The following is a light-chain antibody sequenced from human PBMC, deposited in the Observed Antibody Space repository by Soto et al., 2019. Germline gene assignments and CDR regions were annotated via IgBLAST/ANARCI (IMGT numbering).Light chain of an antibody. CDR3: QQYGSSPLT. CDR2: GAS. Sequence: ESVLTQSPGTLSLSPGERATLSCRASQSVSSSYLAWYQQKPGQAPRLLIYGASSMATRIPDRFSGSGSGRDFTLTISRLEPEDFAVYYCQQYGSSPLTFGGGTKVEIK. V-gene: IGKV3-20*01. CDR1: QSVSSSY. J-gene: IGKJ4*01.